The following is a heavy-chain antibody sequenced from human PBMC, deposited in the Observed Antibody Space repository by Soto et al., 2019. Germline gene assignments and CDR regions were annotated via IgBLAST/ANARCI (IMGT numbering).Heavy chain of an antibody. CDR3: AKDHYDSSGYYSIDYYYYYGMDV. Sequence: EVQLLECGGGLVQPGGSLRLSCAASGFTFSSYAMSWVRQAPGKGLEWVSAISGSGGSTYYADSVKGRFTISRDNSKNTLYLKMNSLRAEDTAVYYCAKDHYDSSGYYSIDYYYYYGMDVWGQGTTVTVSS. CDR1: GFTFSSYA. D-gene: IGHD3-22*01. CDR2: ISGSGGST. V-gene: IGHV3-23*01. J-gene: IGHJ6*02.